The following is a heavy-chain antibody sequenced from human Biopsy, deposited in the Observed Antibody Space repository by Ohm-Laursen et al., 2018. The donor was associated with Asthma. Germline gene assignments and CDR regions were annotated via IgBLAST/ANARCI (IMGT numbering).Heavy chain of an antibody. CDR1: GGSINSDY. CDR3: GRDQGDSKFDY. Sequence: SDSLSLTCTLSGGSINSDYWSLIRQPHGKGLGVVGLSSYSGFRKYNPSLNSGVTISVDTSKNQLSVNLTSVTAADTAVYYCGRDQGDSKFDYWGQGILVTVSS. CDR2: SSYSGFR. D-gene: IGHD3-16*01. J-gene: IGHJ4*02. V-gene: IGHV4-59*07.